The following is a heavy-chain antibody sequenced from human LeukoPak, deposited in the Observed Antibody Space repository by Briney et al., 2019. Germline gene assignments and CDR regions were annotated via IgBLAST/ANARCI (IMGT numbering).Heavy chain of an antibody. CDR2: INPSGGIT. Sequence: ASVKVSCKASGYPFTNYYMHWVRQAPGQGLEWMGMINPSGGITDYAQRFQGRVTMTSDTSTSTVYMELSGLRSEDTAVYYCARSGGYSGYDSRSLYYFDYWGQGTLVTVSS. CDR1: GYPFTNYY. J-gene: IGHJ4*02. CDR3: ARSGGYSGYDSRSLYYFDY. V-gene: IGHV1-46*01. D-gene: IGHD5-12*01.